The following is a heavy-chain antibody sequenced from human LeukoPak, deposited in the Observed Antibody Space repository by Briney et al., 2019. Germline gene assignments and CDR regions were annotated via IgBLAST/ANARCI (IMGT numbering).Heavy chain of an antibody. Sequence: GGSLRLSCAASGFTFSNYWMSWVRQAPGKGLEWMAHIKEDGSEKSYVDSVKGRFTISRDNAKNSLYLQMNSLRAEDTAVYYCARVVVYFDYWGQGTLVTVSS. CDR3: ARVVVYFDY. D-gene: IGHD6-6*01. V-gene: IGHV3-7*04. J-gene: IGHJ4*02. CDR1: GFTFSNYW. CDR2: IKEDGSEK.